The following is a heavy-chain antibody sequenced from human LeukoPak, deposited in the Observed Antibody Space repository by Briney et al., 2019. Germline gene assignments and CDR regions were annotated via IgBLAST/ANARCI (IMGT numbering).Heavy chain of an antibody. J-gene: IGHJ4*02. CDR3: ARVQNYYDSSGYFPYYFDY. D-gene: IGHD3-22*01. V-gene: IGHV4-59*01. CDR2: IYYSGST. Sequence: SETLSLTCTVSGGSISSYYWSWIRQPPGKGLEWIGCIYYSGSTNYNPSLKSRVTISVDTSKNQFSLKLSSVTAADTAVYYCARVQNYYDSSGYFPYYFDYWGQGTLVTVSS. CDR1: GGSISSYY.